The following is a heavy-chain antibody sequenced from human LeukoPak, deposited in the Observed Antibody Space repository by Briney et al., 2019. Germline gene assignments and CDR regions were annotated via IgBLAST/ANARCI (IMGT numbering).Heavy chain of an antibody. CDR1: GDSISGSSYY. CDR3: ARHGPPMQRQFYDS. V-gene: IGHV4-39*01. Sequence: SETLSLTCTVSGDSISGSSYYWAWIRQPPGKGLEWIGSVYYTGSTYYMSSLKSRVTISADTSKNLFSLKVNSMTAADTAVYYCARHGPPMQRQFYDSWGQGTLVTVSS. D-gene: IGHD5-24*01. J-gene: IGHJ4*02. CDR2: VYYTGST.